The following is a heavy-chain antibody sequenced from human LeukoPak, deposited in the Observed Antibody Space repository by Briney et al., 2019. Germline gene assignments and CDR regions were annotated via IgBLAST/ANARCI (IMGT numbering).Heavy chain of an antibody. CDR1: GDSISGSSYY. CDR3: ARHGPPMQRQFYDS. V-gene: IGHV4-39*01. Sequence: SETLSLTCTVSGDSISGSSYYWAWIRQPPGKGLEWIGSVYYTGSTYYMSSLKSRVTISADTSKNLFSLKVNSMTAADTAVYYCARHGPPMQRQFYDSWGQGTLVTVSS. D-gene: IGHD5-24*01. J-gene: IGHJ4*02. CDR2: VYYTGST.